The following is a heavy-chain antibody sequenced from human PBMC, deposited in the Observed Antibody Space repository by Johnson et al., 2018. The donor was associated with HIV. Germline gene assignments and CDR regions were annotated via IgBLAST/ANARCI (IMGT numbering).Heavy chain of an antibody. CDR2: ISGSGGST. J-gene: IGHJ3*02. CDR3: ARGEGSGWHLAGAFDI. CDR1: GFAFSSYA. V-gene: IGHV3-23*04. Sequence: VQLVESGGGLVQPGGSLRLSCAASGFAFSSYAMTWVRQAPGKGLEWVSSISGSGGSTYYADSVKGQFTISRDNSKNTLYLQMNSLRAEDTAVYYCARGEGSGWHLAGAFDIWGQGTMVTVSS. D-gene: IGHD6-19*01.